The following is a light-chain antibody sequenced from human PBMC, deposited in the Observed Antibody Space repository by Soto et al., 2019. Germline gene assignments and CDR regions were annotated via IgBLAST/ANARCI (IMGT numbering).Light chain of an antibody. CDR2: RAS. V-gene: IGKV1-5*01. Sequence: DIQLTQSPSTLSASVGDRVTITCRASRNVNTWVAWYQHKPGKAPSLLIYRASTLESGVPSRFSGSGSGTEFTLTISSLQPDDLATYFCQQYQSYSSFAGGTKVDI. CDR1: RNVNTW. J-gene: IGKJ4*01. CDR3: QQYQSYSS.